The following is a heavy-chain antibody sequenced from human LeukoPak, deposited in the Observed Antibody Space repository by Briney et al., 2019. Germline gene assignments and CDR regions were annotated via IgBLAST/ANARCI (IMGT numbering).Heavy chain of an antibody. Sequence: PGGSLRLSCAASGFTFNMNWMSWVRQAPGKGLEWVANIKHDGSERYYGDSVKGRFTISRDNAKNSLYLQMNSLRAEDTAVYYCARGLYASGSSHDFWGQGALVAVSS. J-gene: IGHJ4*02. V-gene: IGHV3-7*03. D-gene: IGHD3-10*01. CDR3: ARGLYASGSSHDF. CDR2: IKHDGSER. CDR1: GFTFNMNW.